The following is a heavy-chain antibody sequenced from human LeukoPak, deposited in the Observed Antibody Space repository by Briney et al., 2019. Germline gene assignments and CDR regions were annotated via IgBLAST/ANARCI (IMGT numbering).Heavy chain of an antibody. CDR1: GFTFSTYG. D-gene: IGHD3-10*01. J-gene: IGHJ5*02. CDR3: ARDRSGRFDP. Sequence: GGSPRLSCAASGFTFSTYGFHWVRQAPGKGLEWVAIIPSGGGNIYYADSVRGRFTISRDNSQNTLYLQMDSLRAEDTAVYYCARDRSGRFDPWGQGTLVTVSS. V-gene: IGHV3-30*03. CDR2: IPSGGGNI.